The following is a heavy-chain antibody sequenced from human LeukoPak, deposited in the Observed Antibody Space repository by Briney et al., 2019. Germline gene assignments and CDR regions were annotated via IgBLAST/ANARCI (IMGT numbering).Heavy chain of an antibody. CDR2: ISWNSGSI. Sequence: GGSLRLSCAASGFTFNDYAMHWVRQAPGKGLEWCSGISWNSGSIGYADSVKGRFTISRDNAKNSLYLQMNSLRAEDTALYYCAKSILGCVFCLGFDPWGQGTLVTVSA. D-gene: IGHD3-9*01. CDR1: GFTFNDYA. CDR3: AKSILGCVFCLGFDP. J-gene: IGHJ5*02. V-gene: IGHV3-9*01.